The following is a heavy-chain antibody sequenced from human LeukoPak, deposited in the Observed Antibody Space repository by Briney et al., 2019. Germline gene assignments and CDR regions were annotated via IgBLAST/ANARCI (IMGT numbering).Heavy chain of an antibody. Sequence: SQPLSLTCVVSGDRVSIKNGAWTWIRQYPSRGLEWLGRSYYRSMWYNDYAESMDGRMTISQDTSKNQYSLHLNSVTPDDTAVYYCARDFGTTGWHTFDYWGQGTLVTVSS. CDR2: SYYRSMWYN. CDR1: GDRVSIKNGA. J-gene: IGHJ4*02. V-gene: IGHV6-1*01. D-gene: IGHD6-19*01. CDR3: ARDFGTTGWHTFDY.